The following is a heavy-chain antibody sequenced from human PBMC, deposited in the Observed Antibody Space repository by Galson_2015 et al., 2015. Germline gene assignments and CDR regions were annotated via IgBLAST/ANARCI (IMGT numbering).Heavy chain of an antibody. V-gene: IGHV3-21*01. D-gene: IGHD6-19*01. Sequence: SLRLSCAASGFTFSSYSMNWVRQAPGKGLEWVSSISSSSSYIYYADSVKGRFTISRDNAKNSLYLQINSLRAEDTAVYYCAIDSSGWSYYYYGMDVWGQGTTVTVSS. CDR1: GFTFSSYS. CDR3: AIDSSGWSYYYYGMDV. CDR2: ISSSSSYI. J-gene: IGHJ6*02.